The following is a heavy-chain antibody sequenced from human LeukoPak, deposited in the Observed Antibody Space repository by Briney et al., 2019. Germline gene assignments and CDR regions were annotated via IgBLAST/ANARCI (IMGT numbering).Heavy chain of an antibody. CDR3: ARDLVSYGYYYYGMDV. CDR2: IYSGGST. D-gene: IGHD4-17*01. V-gene: IGHV3-66*01. CDR1: GFTASSNY. Sequence: GGSLRLSCAASGFTASSNYMSWVRQAPGKGLEWVSVIYSGGSTYYADSVKGRFTISRDNSKNTLYLQMNSLRAEDTAVYYCARDLVSYGYYYYGMDVWGQGTTVTVSS. J-gene: IGHJ6*02.